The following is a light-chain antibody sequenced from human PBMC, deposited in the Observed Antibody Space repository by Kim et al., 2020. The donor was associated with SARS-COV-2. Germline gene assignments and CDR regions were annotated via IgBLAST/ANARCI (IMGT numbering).Light chain of an antibody. CDR3: MQALQTAPVT. CDR2: LGS. V-gene: IGKV2-28*01. J-gene: IGKJ5*01. Sequence: DIVMTQSPLSLPVTPGEPASISCRASQSLRHSNGYNYLDWYLQKPGQSPQLLIYLGSTRASGVPERFSGSGSGTDFTLKISRVQAEDVGVSYCMQALQTAPVTFGQGTRLEIK. CDR1: QSLRHSNGYNY.